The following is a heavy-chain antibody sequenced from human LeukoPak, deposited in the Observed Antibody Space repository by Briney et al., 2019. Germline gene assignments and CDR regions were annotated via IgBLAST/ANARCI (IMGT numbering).Heavy chain of an antibody. CDR1: GFTFSSYW. J-gene: IGHJ4*02. Sequence: PGGSLRLSCAASGFTFSSYWMSWVRQAPGKGLEWVANIKQDGSEKYYVDSVKGRFTMSRDNAKNSLYLQMNSLRAEDTAVYYCARDSIVGAYYFDYWGQGTLVTVSS. CDR2: IKQDGSEK. V-gene: IGHV3-7*01. D-gene: IGHD1-26*01. CDR3: ARDSIVGAYYFDY.